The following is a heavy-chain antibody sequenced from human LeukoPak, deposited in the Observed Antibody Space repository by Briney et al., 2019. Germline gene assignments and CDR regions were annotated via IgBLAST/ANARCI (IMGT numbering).Heavy chain of an antibody. Sequence: PGGSLRLSCAASGFTFSRYSMNWVRQAPGKGLEWVSSISSSSSYIYYADSVKGRFTISRDNAKNSLYLQMNSLRAEDTAVYYCASGGRTGTTFDYWGQGTLVTVSS. D-gene: IGHD1-7*01. J-gene: IGHJ4*02. V-gene: IGHV3-21*01. CDR2: ISSSSSYI. CDR1: GFTFSRYS. CDR3: ASGGRTGTTFDY.